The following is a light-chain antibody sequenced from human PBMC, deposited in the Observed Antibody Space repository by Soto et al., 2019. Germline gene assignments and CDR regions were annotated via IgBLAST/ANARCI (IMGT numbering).Light chain of an antibody. V-gene: IGLV7-43*01. Sequence: QTVVTQEPSLTVSPGGTVTLTCASSTGAVTSDYFPNWFQQKPGQAPRPLVYSATYKHSWTPARFSGSLLGGKAALTLSGVQPEDEAAYYCLLYFGGVQPSWVFGGGTKLTVL. J-gene: IGLJ3*02. CDR1: TGAVTSDYF. CDR2: SAT. CDR3: LLYFGGVQPSWV.